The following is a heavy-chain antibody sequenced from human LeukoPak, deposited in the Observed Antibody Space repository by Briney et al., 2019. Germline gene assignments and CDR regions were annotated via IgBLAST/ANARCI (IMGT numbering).Heavy chain of an antibody. Sequence: PGGSLRLSCAASGSSVADYGMSWVRQAPGKGLEWVSGINWSGESTGYADPVKGRFTISRDNAENALYLQMNSLRAEDTALYYCARDLSASWYSLGYWGRGTLVTVSS. CDR3: ARDLSASWYSLGY. CDR1: GSSVADYG. V-gene: IGHV3-20*04. CDR2: INWSGEST. D-gene: IGHD6-13*01. J-gene: IGHJ4*02.